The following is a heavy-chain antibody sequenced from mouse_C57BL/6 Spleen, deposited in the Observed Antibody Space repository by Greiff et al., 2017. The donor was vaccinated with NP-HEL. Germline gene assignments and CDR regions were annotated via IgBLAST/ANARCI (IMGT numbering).Heavy chain of an antibody. J-gene: IGHJ3*01. V-gene: IGHV1-63*01. CDR3: AKGQLRPFAY. Sequence: VQLQQSGAELVRPGTSVKMSCKASGYTFTNYWIGWAKQRPGHGLEWIGDIYPGGGYTNYNQKFKGKATLTVDTSSSTAYMQLSSLTSEDSAVYYCAKGQLRPFAYWGQGTLVTVSA. D-gene: IGHD3-2*02. CDR1: GYTFTNYW. CDR2: IYPGGGYT.